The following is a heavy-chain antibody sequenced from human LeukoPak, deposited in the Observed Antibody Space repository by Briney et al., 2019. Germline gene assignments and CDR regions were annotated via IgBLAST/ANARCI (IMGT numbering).Heavy chain of an antibody. CDR3: ARVPRYCSTTSCFINSFDI. CDR2: ISYDGSNK. CDR1: GFTFSTYT. J-gene: IGHJ3*02. V-gene: IGHV3-30-3*01. Sequence: GGSLRLSCAASGFTFSTYTMNWVRQAPGKGLEWVALISYDGSNKYYADSVKGRFTISRDNSKNTLYLQMNSLRTEDTAVYYCARVPRYCSTTSCFINSFDIWGQGTMVTVSS. D-gene: IGHD2-2*01.